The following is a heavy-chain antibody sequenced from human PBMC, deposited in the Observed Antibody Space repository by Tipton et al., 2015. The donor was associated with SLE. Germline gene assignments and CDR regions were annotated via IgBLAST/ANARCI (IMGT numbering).Heavy chain of an antibody. Sequence: TLSLTCAVYDGSFSGYYWSWIRQPPGKGLEWIGEINHSGSTNYNPSLKSRVTISVDTSKNQFSLKLSSVTAADTAVYYCARGSPGGNPSFDYWGQGTLVTVSS. CDR1: DGSFSGYY. D-gene: IGHD4-23*01. CDR3: ARGSPGGNPSFDY. CDR2: INHSGST. V-gene: IGHV4-34*01. J-gene: IGHJ4*02.